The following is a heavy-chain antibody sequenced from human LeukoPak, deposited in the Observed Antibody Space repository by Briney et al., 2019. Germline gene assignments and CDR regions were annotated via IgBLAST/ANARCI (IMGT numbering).Heavy chain of an antibody. Sequence: PSETLSLTCAVYGGSFSIYYWSWIRQPPGKGLEWIAEINHSESTNYNPSLKSRVTIPVDTSKNQVSLKLNSVTAADTAVYYCARGLGGGNSVYFDLWGRGTLVTVSS. CDR3: ARGLGGGNSVYFDL. D-gene: IGHD4-23*01. CDR1: GGSFSIYY. J-gene: IGHJ2*01. V-gene: IGHV4-34*01. CDR2: INHSEST.